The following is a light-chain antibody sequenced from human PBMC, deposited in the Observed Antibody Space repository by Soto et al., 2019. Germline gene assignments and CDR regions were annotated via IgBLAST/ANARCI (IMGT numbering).Light chain of an antibody. CDR2: DAS. CDR3: YKYNSAPST. J-gene: IGKJ2*01. V-gene: IGKV1-27*01. CDR1: QGLSNY. Sequence: DIQMTQSPSSLSASVGDRVTIACRASQGLSNYLAWYQQKPGKVPKLLIYDASTLQAGVPSRFSGSGSGTDFTLIISSLQPEDCANYYCYKYNSAPSTFGQGTKLEIK.